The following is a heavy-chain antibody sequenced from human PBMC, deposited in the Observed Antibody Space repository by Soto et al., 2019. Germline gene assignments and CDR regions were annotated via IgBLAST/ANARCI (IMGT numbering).Heavy chain of an antibody. D-gene: IGHD3-10*01. J-gene: IGHJ5*02. CDR2: IYSGGST. CDR1: GFTVSSNY. CDR3: AREWNYGSGSYYNAGWFDP. Sequence: GGSLRLSCAASGFTVSSNYMSWVRQAPGKGLEWVSVIYSGGSTYYADSVKGRFTISRDNSKNTLYLQMNSLRAEETAVYYCAREWNYGSGSYYNAGWFDPWGQGTLVTVSS. V-gene: IGHV3-66*01.